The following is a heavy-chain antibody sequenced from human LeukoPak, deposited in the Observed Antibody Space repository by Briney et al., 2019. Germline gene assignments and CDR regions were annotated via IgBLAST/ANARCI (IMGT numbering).Heavy chain of an antibody. CDR3: ARPVIGLQLVYFDY. Sequence: GESLKISCKGSGYSFTSYWIGWVRQMPGKSLELMGIIYPGDSDTRYSPSFQGQVTLSADKSISTAYLQWSSLKASDTAMYYCARPVIGLQLVYFDYWGQGALVTVSS. D-gene: IGHD5-24*01. CDR1: GYSFTSYW. J-gene: IGHJ4*02. V-gene: IGHV5-51*01. CDR2: IYPGDSDT.